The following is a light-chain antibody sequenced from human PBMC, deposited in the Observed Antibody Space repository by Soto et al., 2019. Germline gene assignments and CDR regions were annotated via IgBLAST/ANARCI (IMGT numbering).Light chain of an antibody. J-gene: IGKJ5*01. CDR3: QQYGSSPPIT. V-gene: IGKV3-20*01. CDR2: GAS. Sequence: EIVLTQSPGTLSLSPGERATLSCRASQSVSRSYLAWYQQKPGQAPRVLIYGASSRATGIPDRFSGSGSGTDFTLTISRLEPEDFAVYYCQQYGSSPPITFGQGTRWRL. CDR1: QSVSRSY.